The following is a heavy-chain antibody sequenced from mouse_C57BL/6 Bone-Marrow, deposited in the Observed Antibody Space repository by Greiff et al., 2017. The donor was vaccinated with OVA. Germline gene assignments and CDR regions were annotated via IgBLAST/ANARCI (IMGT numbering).Heavy chain of an antibody. J-gene: IGHJ2*01. Sequence: DVKLVESEGGLVQPGSSMKLSCTASGFTFSDYYMAWVRQVPEKGLEWVANINYDGSSTYYLDSLKSRFIISRDNAKNILYLQMSSLKSEDTATYYCARDGYGSYFDYWGQGTTLTVSS. V-gene: IGHV5-16*01. CDR1: GFTFSDYY. CDR2: INYDGSST. D-gene: IGHD2-2*01. CDR3: ARDGYGSYFDY.